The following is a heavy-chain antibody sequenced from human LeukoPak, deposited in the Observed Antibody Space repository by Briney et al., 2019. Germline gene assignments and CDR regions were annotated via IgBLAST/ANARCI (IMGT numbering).Heavy chain of an antibody. CDR2: IYYSGST. J-gene: IGHJ4*02. D-gene: IGHD3-22*01. CDR3: ARERRDYYDSSGYHEYYLDY. CDR1: GGSISSYY. Sequence: SETLSLTCTVSGGSISSYYWSWIRQPPGKGLEWIGYIYYSGSTNYNPSLKSRVTISVDTSKNQFSLKLSSVTAADTAVYYCARERRDYYDSSGYHEYYLDYWGQGTLVTVSS. V-gene: IGHV4-59*12.